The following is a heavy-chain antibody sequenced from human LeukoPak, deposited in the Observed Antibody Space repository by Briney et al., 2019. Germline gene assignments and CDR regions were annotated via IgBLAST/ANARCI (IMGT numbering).Heavy chain of an antibody. CDR1: GFIFSGYA. Sequence: SGGSLRLSCAVSGFIFSGYAVPWVRQAPGKGREWVSAFSGGGGTYYADSVKGRFTISRDNSEKTPSLQMNSLRTADTAVFYFAKGLSSVWYNFDHWGQGTLVTVSS. J-gene: IGHJ4*02. CDR3: AKGLSSVWYNFDH. CDR2: FSGGGGT. D-gene: IGHD6-19*01. V-gene: IGHV3-23*01.